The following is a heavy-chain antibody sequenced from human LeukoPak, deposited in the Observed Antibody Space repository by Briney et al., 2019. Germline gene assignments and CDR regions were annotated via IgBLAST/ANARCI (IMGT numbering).Heavy chain of an antibody. CDR1: XXIXXXXY. CDR2: IYSDGYT. V-gene: IGHV3-53*01. J-gene: IGHJ4*02. Sequence: LRLSCAVSXXIXXXXYMSWXRXAPGXXLEWVSTIYSDGYTYYAGSVKGRFTISRDNSKKTLYLQMNSLRAEDTAVYYCTRGGAGYPFDYWGQGTLVTVSS. D-gene: IGHD1-26*01. CDR3: TRGGAGYPFDY.